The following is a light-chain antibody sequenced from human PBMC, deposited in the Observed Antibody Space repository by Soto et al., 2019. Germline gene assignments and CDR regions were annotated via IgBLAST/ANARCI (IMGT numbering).Light chain of an antibody. CDR2: AAS. CDR1: QSVSSS. J-gene: IGKJ1*01. CDR3: QQRSNWPWT. Sequence: EIVLTQSPATLSLSPWERATLSCRASQSVSSSLAWYQQKPGQAPRLLIYAASNRATGIPARFSGSGSGTDFTLTISSLEPEDFAVYYCQQRSNWPWTFGQGTKVEIK. V-gene: IGKV3-11*01.